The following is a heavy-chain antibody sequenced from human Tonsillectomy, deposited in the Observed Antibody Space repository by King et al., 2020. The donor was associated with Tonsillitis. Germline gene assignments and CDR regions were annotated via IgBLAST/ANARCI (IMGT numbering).Heavy chain of an antibody. CDR1: GDSLSSADSY. Sequence: VQLQESAPGLVKPSQTLSLTCTVSGDSLSSADSYWTWIRQVSGKGLEWIGYISNSGTTYYNPSLKSRLTLSLDTPRNQFSLRLNSVTAADTPVYYCAKESATCTIDSWGQGTLVTVS. CDR2: ISNSGTT. D-gene: IGHD1-1*01. CDR3: AKESATCTIDS. V-gene: IGHV4-30-4*01. J-gene: IGHJ4*02.